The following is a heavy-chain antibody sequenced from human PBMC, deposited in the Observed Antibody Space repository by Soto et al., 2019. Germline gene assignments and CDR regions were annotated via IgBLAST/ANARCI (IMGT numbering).Heavy chain of an antibody. D-gene: IGHD4-17*01. V-gene: IGHV4-59*08. J-gene: IGHJ2*01. Sequence: QVQLQESGPGLVKPSETLSLTCTVSGGSISSYYWSWIRQPPGKGLEWIGYIYYSGSTNYNPSLKSRVTISVDTSKNQFSLKLGSVTAAGTAVYYCARRLRPPTTVTRDGYFDLWGRGTLVTVSS. CDR2: IYYSGST. CDR1: GGSISSYY. CDR3: ARRLRPPTTVTRDGYFDL.